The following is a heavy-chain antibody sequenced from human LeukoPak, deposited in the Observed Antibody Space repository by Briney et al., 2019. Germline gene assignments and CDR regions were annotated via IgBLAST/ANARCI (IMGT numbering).Heavy chain of an antibody. CDR1: GFTFSSYS. D-gene: IGHD7-27*01. V-gene: IGHV3-21*01. CDR3: ARDWDNNWGYGGDGY. J-gene: IGHJ4*02. Sequence: GGSLRLSCAASGFTFSSYSMNWVRQAPGKGLEWVSSISSSSSYIYYADSVKGRFTISRDNAKNSLYLQMNSLRAEDTAVYYCARDWDNNWGYGGDGYWGQGTLVTVSS. CDR2: ISSSSSYI.